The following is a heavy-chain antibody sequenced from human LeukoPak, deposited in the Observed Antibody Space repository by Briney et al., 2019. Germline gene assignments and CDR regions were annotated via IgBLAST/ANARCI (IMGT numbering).Heavy chain of an antibody. J-gene: IGHJ4*02. CDR1: GYTFTSYY. Sequence: ASVKVSCKASGYTFTSYYMHWVRQAPGQGLEWMGIVNPSGGSTSYAQKFQGRVTMTRGTSTSTVYMELSSLRSEDTAVYYCARDMTYYYDSSGSPSTYFDYWGQGTLVTVSS. D-gene: IGHD3-22*01. CDR3: ARDMTYYYDSSGSPSTYFDY. CDR2: VNPSGGST. V-gene: IGHV1-46*01.